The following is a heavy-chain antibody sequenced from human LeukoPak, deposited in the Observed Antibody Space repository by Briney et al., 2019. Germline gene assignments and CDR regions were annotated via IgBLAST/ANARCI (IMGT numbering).Heavy chain of an antibody. CDR2: ISSSSSTI. Sequence: RSGGSLRLSCAASGFTFSTYSMTWVRPAPGKGLEWFSYISSSSSTIYYGGSVKGRFTVSRDNAKNSLYLQMNSLRAEDTAVYYCAKDLYGDYGMDVWGQGTTVTVSS. CDR1: GFTFSTYS. D-gene: IGHD4-17*01. CDR3: AKDLYGDYGMDV. V-gene: IGHV3-48*01. J-gene: IGHJ6*02.